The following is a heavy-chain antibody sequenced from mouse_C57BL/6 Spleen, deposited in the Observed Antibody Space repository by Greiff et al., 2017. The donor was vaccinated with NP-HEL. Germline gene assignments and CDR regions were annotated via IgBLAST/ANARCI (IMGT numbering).Heavy chain of an antibody. CDR1: GYTFTDYE. CDR3: TRSGLRRDAMDY. D-gene: IGHD2-4*01. J-gene: IGHJ4*01. V-gene: IGHV1-15*01. Sequence: VKLQESGAELVRPGASVTLSCKASGYTFTDYEMHWVKQTPVHGLEWIGAIDPETGGTAYNQKFKGKAILTADKSSSTAYMELRSLTSEDSAVYYCTRSGLRRDAMDYWGQGTSVTVSS. CDR2: IDPETGGT.